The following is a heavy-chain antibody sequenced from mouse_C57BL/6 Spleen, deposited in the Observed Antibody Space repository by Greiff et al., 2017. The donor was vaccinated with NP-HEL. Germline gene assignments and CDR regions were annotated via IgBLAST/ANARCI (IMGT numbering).Heavy chain of an antibody. D-gene: IGHD1-2*01. CDR2: INPYTGGT. CDR3: ARSDAAFDY. V-gene: IGHV1-19*01. Sequence: VQLKQSGPVLVKPGASGRMSCKASGYTFTDYYMNGGNQSQGKSLRWIGVINPYTGGTSYNQKFKGKATLTVDKSSSTAYMELNSLTSEDSAVYYCARSDAAFDYWGQGTTLTVSS. J-gene: IGHJ2*01. CDR1: GYTFTDYY.